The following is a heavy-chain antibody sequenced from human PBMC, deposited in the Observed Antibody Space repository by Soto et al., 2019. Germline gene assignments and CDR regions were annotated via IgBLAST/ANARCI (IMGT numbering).Heavy chain of an antibody. Sequence: QVQLVQSGAEVKQPGASVKVICKASGYTFTSYTRHWVRQAPGQSLEWVGWINGGNGNTKYSQKFQGRVTITRDTSASTAHMELSGLRSADTAVYYCARGPCGGDCYSDFWGQGTLVTVSS. D-gene: IGHD2-21*02. CDR2: INGGNGNT. V-gene: IGHV1-3*01. J-gene: IGHJ4*02. CDR1: GYTFTSYT. CDR3: ARGPCGGDCYSDF.